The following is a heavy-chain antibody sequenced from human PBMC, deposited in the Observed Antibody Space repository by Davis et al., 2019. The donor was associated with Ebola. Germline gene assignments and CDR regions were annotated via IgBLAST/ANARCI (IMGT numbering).Heavy chain of an antibody. J-gene: IGHJ4*02. V-gene: IGHV3-21*01. CDR2: ISSSSSYI. CDR1: GFTFSSYS. D-gene: IGHD3-22*01. Sequence: GESLKISCAASGFTFSSYSMNWVRQAPGKGLEWVSSISSSSSYIYYADSVKGRFTISRDNAKNSLYLQMNSLSAEDTAVYYCHPITMIDYWGQGTLVTVSS. CDR3: HPITMIDY.